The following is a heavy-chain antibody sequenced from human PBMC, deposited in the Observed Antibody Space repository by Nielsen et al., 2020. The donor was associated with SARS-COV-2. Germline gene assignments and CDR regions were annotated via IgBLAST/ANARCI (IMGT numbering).Heavy chain of an antibody. J-gene: IGHJ6*03. D-gene: IGHD1-1*01. CDR3: ARPITNNYYYYYMDV. CDR1: GYTFTNYG. Sequence: ASVKVSCKASGYTFTNYGISWVRQAPGHRLEWMGWINPGNDNMRYSQNFQGRVTLTTDRSASTAYMELRSLRSDDTAVYYCARPITNNYYYYYMDVWDKGTTVTVSS. CDR2: INPGNDNM. V-gene: IGHV1-18*04.